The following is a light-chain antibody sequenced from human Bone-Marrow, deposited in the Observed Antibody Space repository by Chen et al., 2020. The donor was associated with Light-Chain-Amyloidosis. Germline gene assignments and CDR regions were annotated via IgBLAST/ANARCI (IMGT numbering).Light chain of an antibody. CDR2: DDS. CDR3: QVWDRSSDRPV. Sequence: SYVLTQPSSVSVAPGQTATIACGGNNIGSTSVHWFQQTPGQAPLLVVYDDSARTSGIPERLSGSNSGNTATLTISRVEAGDEADYYCQVWDRSSDRPVFGGGTKLTVL. CDR1: NIGSTS. V-gene: IGLV3-21*02. J-gene: IGLJ3*02.